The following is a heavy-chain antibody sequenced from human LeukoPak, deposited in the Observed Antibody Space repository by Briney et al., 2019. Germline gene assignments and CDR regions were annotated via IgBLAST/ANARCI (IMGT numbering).Heavy chain of an antibody. CDR1: GYSFTSYW. Sequence: GESLKISCKGSGYSFTSYWAGWVRQMPGKGLEWMGIIYPADSDTTYNPSFQGQVTISADKSISTAYLQWSSLKASNTAMYYCAGRGSSHMDVWGQGTTVTVSS. V-gene: IGHV5-51*01. D-gene: IGHD6-13*01. J-gene: IGHJ6*02. CDR2: IYPADSDT. CDR3: AGRGSSHMDV.